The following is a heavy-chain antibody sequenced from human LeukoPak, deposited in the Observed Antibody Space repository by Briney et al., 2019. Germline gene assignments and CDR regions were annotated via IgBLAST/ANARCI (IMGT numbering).Heavy chain of an antibody. CDR2: ISYNGYT. J-gene: IGHJ5*02. Sequence: KPSETLSLTCTVSGGSINNYFWSWVRQPPGKGLEWIVYISYNGYTNYNPSLKSRVTMSVDTSENQFSLRLNSVTAADTAVYYCARERAPVTILRGHPGGFDPWGQGTLVTVSS. CDR1: GGSINNYF. V-gene: IGHV4-59*01. D-gene: IGHD2-2*01. CDR3: ARERAPVTILRGHPGGFDP.